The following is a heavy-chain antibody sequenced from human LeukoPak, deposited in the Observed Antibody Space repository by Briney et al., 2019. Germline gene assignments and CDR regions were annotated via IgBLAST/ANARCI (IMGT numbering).Heavy chain of an antibody. CDR2: ITPVIETA. V-gene: IGHV1-69*08. J-gene: IGHJ5*02. CDR1: VGTFLSHT. D-gene: IGHD3-10*01. CDR3: ARVNLRGSNYNWFYP. Sequence: ASVKVSCRTSVGTFLSHTFSWVRQTPGHGLEWIGKITPVIETAKYAQTIQGRVSIYTDKDTTTVYMDLGGVRPDDTTEYYCARVNLRGSNYNWFYPWGQGTRVIVSP.